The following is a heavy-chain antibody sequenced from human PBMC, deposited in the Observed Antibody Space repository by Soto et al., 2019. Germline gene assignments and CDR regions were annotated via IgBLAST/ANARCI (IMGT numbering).Heavy chain of an antibody. CDR2: ISSSSTI. CDR3: ARHPERIAQIGWFDP. V-gene: IGHV3-48*01. J-gene: IGHJ5*02. CDR1: GFTFSSYS. D-gene: IGHD6-13*01. Sequence: EVQLVESGGGLVQPGGSLRLSCAASGFTFSSYSMNWVRQAPGKGLEWVSYISSSSTIYYADSVKGRFTISRDNAKNSLYLQMNGLRAEDTAVYYCARHPERIAQIGWFDPWGQGTLVTVSS.